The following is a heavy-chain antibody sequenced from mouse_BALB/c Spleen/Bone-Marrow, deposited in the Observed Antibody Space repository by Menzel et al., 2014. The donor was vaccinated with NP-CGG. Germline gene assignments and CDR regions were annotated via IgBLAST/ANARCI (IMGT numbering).Heavy chain of an antibody. CDR3: TRWYYGNYFDY. V-gene: IGHV1-31*01. CDR2: INPYNGAT. D-gene: IGHD2-1*01. Sequence: EVQLQQSGSELVRPGASVKISCKASGYSFTGYYMHWVKQSHVKSLEWIGRINPYNGATSYNQNFKDKASLTVDKSSSTAYMELHSLTSEDSAVYYCTRWYYGNYFDYWGQGTTLTVSS. CDR1: GYSFTGYY. J-gene: IGHJ2*01.